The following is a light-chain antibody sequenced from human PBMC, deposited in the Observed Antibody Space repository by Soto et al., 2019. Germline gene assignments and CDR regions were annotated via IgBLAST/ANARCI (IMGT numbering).Light chain of an antibody. J-gene: IGLJ2*01. CDR3: SSHAGIINVI. V-gene: IGLV2-8*01. CDR1: ASDVGGYNS. Sequence: QLVLTQPPSASGSPGQSVTISCTGTASDVGGYNSVSWYQQHPGKAPKLIIYEVTKRPSGVPDRFSGSRSGYTASLTVSGLLAEDEADYYCSSHAGIINVIFGGGTKLTVL. CDR2: EVT.